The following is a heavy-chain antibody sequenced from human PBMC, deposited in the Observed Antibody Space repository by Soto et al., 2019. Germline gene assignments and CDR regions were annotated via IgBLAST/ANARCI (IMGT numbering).Heavy chain of an antibody. CDR2: INAGNGNT. CDR3: ATGLPTTVTTTTFDY. Sequence: ASVKVSCKASGYTFTSYAMHWVRQAPGQRLEWMGWINAGNGNTKYSQKFQGRVTITRDTSASTAYMELSSLRSEDTAVYYCATGLPTTVTTTTFDYWGQGTLVTVSS. CDR1: GYTFTSYA. J-gene: IGHJ4*02. V-gene: IGHV1-3*01. D-gene: IGHD4-17*01.